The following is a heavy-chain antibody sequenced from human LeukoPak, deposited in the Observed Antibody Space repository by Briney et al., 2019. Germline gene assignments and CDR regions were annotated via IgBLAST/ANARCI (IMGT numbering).Heavy chain of an antibody. Sequence: SETLSLTCTVSGGSISSYYWSWIRQPPGKGLEWIGYIYYSGSTNYNPSLKSRVTISVDTSKNQFSLKLSSATAADTAVYYCARVGSGWGNLFDYWGQGTLVTVSS. D-gene: IGHD7-27*01. CDR3: ARVGSGWGNLFDY. V-gene: IGHV4-59*01. J-gene: IGHJ4*02. CDR2: IYYSGST. CDR1: GGSISSYY.